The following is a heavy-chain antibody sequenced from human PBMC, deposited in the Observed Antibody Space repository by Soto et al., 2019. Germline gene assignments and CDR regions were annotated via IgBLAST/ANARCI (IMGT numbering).Heavy chain of an antibody. CDR3: ARVTVWSGYYTNYYFDY. J-gene: IGHJ4*02. V-gene: IGHV4-59*01. D-gene: IGHD3-3*01. CDR1: GGSISSYY. Sequence: PSETLSLTCTVSGGSISSYYWSWIRQPPGKGLEWIGYIYYSGSTNYNPSLKSRVTISVDTSKNQFSLKLSSVTAADTAVYYCARVTVWSGYYTNYYFDYWGQGTLVTVSS. CDR2: IYYSGST.